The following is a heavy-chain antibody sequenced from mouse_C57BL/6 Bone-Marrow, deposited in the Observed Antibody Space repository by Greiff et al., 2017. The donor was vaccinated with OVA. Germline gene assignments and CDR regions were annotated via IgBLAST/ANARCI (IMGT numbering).Heavy chain of an antibody. CDR1: GFSFNTYA. CDR3: VGNWAFDY. V-gene: IGHV10-1*01. Sequence: EVKVEESGGGLVQPKGSLKLSCAASGFSFNTYAMNWVRQAPGKGLEWVARIRSKSNNYATYYADSVKDRFTISRDDSESMLYLQMNNLKTEDTAMYYCVGNWAFDYWGQGTTLTVSS. CDR2: IRSKSNNYAT. D-gene: IGHD4-1*02. J-gene: IGHJ2*01.